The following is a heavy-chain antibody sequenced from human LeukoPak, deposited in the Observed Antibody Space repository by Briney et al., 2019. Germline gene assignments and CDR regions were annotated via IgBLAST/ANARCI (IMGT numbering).Heavy chain of an antibody. CDR1: GFIFSNFG. Sequence: HPGGSLRLSCAASGFIFSNFGMHWVRQAPGKGLEWVAFIRYDGSNKYYAGSVKGRFTISRDNSKNTLYLQMNSLRAEDTAMYYCAKTAYGSGTYYTYWGQGTLVTVSS. CDR2: IRYDGSNK. CDR3: AKTAYGSGTYYTY. J-gene: IGHJ4*02. V-gene: IGHV3-30*02. D-gene: IGHD3-10*01.